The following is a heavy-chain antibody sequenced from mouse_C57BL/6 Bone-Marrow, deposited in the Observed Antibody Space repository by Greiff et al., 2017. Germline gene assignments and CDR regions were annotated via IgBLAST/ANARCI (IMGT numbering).Heavy chain of an antibody. D-gene: IGHD4-1*01. CDR3: TTDWDWFAY. Sequence: VQLKQSGAELVRPGASVKLSCTASGFNIKDDYMHWVKQRPEQGLEWIGWIDPENGDTEYASKFQGKATITADTSSNTAYLQPSSLTSEDTAVYYCTTDWDWFAYWGQETLVTVSA. V-gene: IGHV14-4*01. CDR1: GFNIKDDY. J-gene: IGHJ3*01. CDR2: IDPENGDT.